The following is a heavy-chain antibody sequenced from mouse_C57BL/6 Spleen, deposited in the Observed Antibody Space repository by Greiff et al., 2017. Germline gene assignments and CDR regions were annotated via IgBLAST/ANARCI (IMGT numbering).Heavy chain of an antibody. V-gene: IGHV1-50*01. D-gene: IGHD1-1*01. CDR1: GYTFTSYW. Sequence: QVQLQQSGAELVKPGASVKLSCKASGYTFTSYWMQWVKQRPGQGLEWIGEIDPSDSYTNYNQKFKGKATLTVDTASSTAYMQLSSLTSEDSAVYYCARPASAGSSPFAYWGQGTLVTVSA. CDR3: ARPASAGSSPFAY. J-gene: IGHJ3*01. CDR2: IDPSDSYT.